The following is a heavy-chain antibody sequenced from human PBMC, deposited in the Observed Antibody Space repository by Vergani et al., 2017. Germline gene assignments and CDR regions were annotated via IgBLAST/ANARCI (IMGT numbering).Heavy chain of an antibody. V-gene: IGHV1-46*01. CDR3: ATDFYGGNSAEWFDP. CDR1: GYTFTSYY. J-gene: IGHJ5*02. D-gene: IGHD4-23*01. CDR2: INPSGGST. Sequence: QVQLVQSGAEVKKPGASVKVSCKASGYTFTSYYMHWVRQAPGQGLEWMGIINPSGGSTSYAQKFQGRVTMTRDTSTSTVYMELSSLRSEDTAVYYCATDFYGGNSAEWFDPWGQGTLVTVSS.